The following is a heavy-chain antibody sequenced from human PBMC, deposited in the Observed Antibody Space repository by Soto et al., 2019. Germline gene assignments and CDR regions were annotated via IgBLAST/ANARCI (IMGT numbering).Heavy chain of an antibody. D-gene: IGHD3-10*01. CDR3: ERVGGYGMDV. CDR1: GYSVSSGYD. CDR2: IYHSGST. Sequence: XGTLSLPCAVSGYSVSSGYDWGWIRQPPGKGLEWIGSIYHSGSTYNNPSLKSRVTISVDTSKNQFSLKLSSVTAADTAVYYCERVGGYGMDVWGQGTTVTVSS. V-gene: IGHV4-38-2*01. J-gene: IGHJ6*02.